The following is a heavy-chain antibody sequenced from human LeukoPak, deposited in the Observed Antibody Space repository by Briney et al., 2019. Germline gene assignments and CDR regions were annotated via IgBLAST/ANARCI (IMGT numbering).Heavy chain of an antibody. Sequence: NASETLSLTCTVSGGSISSYYWSWMRQPPGKGLEWIGYIYYSGSTKYNPSLKSRVTISVDTSKNQFSLKLSSVTAADTAVYYCARVGGGSYYWYFDLWGRGTLVTVSS. CDR2: IYYSGST. CDR1: GGSISSYY. CDR3: ARVGGGSYYWYFDL. V-gene: IGHV4-59*01. D-gene: IGHD3-10*01. J-gene: IGHJ2*01.